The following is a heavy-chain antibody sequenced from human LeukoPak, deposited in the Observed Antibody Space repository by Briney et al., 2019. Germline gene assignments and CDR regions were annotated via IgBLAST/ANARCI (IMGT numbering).Heavy chain of an antibody. CDR1: GGTFSSYA. CDR3: ARGPHSNYYYYYMDV. J-gene: IGHJ6*03. Sequence: SVTVSCKASGGTFSSYAISWVRQAPGQGLEWMGGIIPIFGTANYAQKFQGRVTITTDESTSTAYMELSSLRSEDTAVYYCARGPHSNYYYYYMDVWGKGTTVTVSS. CDR2: IIPIFGTA. D-gene: IGHD4-11*01. V-gene: IGHV1-69*05.